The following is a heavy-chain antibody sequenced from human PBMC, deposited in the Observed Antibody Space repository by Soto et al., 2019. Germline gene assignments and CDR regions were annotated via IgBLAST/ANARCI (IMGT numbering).Heavy chain of an antibody. Sequence: GGSLRLSCAASGFTFSSYWMSWVRQAPGKGLEWMANIKQDGSEKYYVDSVKGRFTISRDNAKNSLYLQMNSLRAEDTAVYYCARDLMITFGGVIAWGQGTLVTVSS. CDR1: GFTFSSYW. CDR2: IKQDGSEK. J-gene: IGHJ5*02. V-gene: IGHV3-7*01. D-gene: IGHD3-16*02. CDR3: ARDLMITFGGVIA.